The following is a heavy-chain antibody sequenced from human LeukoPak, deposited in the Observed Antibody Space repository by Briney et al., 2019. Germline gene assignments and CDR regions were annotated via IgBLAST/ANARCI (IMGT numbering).Heavy chain of an antibody. V-gene: IGHV3-23*01. D-gene: IGHD3-10*01. CDR2: ISGSGGST. CDR3: QGAYYYGSGSYYRVSFDY. Sequence: GGSLRLSCAATGFTFGSYAMSWVRQAPGKGMEWVSAISGSGGSTYYADSVKGRFTIYRDNSKNTLYLQMNSLRAEDTAVYYCQGAYYYGSGSYYRVSFDYWGQGTLVTVSS. CDR1: GFTFGSYA. J-gene: IGHJ4*02.